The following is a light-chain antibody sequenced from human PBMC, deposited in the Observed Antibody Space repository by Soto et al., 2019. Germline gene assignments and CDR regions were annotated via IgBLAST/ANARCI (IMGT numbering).Light chain of an antibody. J-gene: IGLJ2*01. CDR2: ANN. V-gene: IGLV1-40*01. CDR3: QSYDSSLSGV. Sequence: QSVLTQPPSVSGAPGQRITISCTGSHSNIGAGYDVHWYRQLPGTAPKLVIYANNNRPSGVPDRFSGSKSDTSASLTITGLQAEDEADYYCQSYDSSLSGVFGGGTEVTVL. CDR1: HSNIGAGYD.